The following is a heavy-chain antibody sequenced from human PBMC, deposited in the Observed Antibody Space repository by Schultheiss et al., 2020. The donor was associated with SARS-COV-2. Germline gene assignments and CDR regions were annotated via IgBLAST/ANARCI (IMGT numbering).Heavy chain of an antibody. V-gene: IGHV3-49*03. CDR3: ARMVGIVYFDY. CDR2: IRSKAYGGTT. Sequence: GGSLRLSCTASGFTFGDYAMSWFRQAPGKGLEWVGFIRSKAYGGTTEYAASVKGRFTISRDNAKNSLYLQMNSLRAEDTAVYYCARMVGIVYFDYWGQGTLVTVSS. D-gene: IGHD2-21*01. J-gene: IGHJ4*02. CDR1: GFTFGDYA.